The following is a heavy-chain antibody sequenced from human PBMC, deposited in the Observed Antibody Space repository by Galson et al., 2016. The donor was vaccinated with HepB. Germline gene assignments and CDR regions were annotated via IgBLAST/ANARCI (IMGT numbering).Heavy chain of an antibody. D-gene: IGHD3-22*01. J-gene: IGHJ4*02. Sequence: ATAYAASVKGRFTVSRDDSKNTVYLQMNSLKTEDTAVYYCTRRTYYYDRSGYSPFDYWGQGTLVTVSS. V-gene: IGHV3-73*01. CDR2: AT. CDR3: TRRTYYYDRSGYSPFDY.